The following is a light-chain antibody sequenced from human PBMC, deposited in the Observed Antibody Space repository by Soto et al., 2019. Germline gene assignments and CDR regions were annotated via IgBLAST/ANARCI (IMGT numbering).Light chain of an antibody. CDR1: SSDVGGYNY. CDR2: DVS. J-gene: IGLJ1*01. Sequence: QSALTQPPSASGSPGQSVTISCTGTSSDVGGYNYVSWYQQHPGKAPKLIIYDVSKRPSGVPDRFSGSKSGTTASLTVSGLQAEDEADYYCSSYAGSHKSGVFGTGTKLTVL. CDR3: SSYAGSHKSGV. V-gene: IGLV2-8*01.